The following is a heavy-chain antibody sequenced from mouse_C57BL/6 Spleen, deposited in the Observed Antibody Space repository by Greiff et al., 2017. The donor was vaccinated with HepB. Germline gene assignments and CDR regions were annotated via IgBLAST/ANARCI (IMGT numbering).Heavy chain of an antibody. J-gene: IGHJ2*01. CDR2: IRNKANGYTT. D-gene: IGHD1-1*01. CDR3: ARYRGSNFDY. Sequence: EVQLVESGGGLVQPGGSLSLSCAASGFTFTDYYMSWVRQPPGKALEWLGFIRNKANGYTTEYSASVKGRFTISRDNSQSILYLQMNALRAEDSATYYCARYRGSNFDYWGQGTTLTVSS. V-gene: IGHV7-3*01. CDR1: GFTFTDYY.